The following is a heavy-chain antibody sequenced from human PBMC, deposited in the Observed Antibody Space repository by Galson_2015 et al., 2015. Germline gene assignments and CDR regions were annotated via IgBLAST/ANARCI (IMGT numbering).Heavy chain of an antibody. J-gene: IGHJ4*02. D-gene: IGHD3-10*01. CDR1: GFTFSSYA. CDR3: AKVAGILWFGELPFDY. Sequence: SLRLSCAASGFTFSSYAMHWVRQAPGKGLEWVAVISYDGSNKYYADSVKGRFTISRDNSKNTLYLQMNSLRAEDTAVYYCAKVAGILWFGELPFDYWGQGPLVTVSS. CDR2: ISYDGSNK. V-gene: IGHV3-30-3*01.